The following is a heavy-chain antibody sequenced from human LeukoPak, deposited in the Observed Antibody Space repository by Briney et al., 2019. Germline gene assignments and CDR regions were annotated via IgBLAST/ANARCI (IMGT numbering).Heavy chain of an antibody. V-gene: IGHV4-4*07. CDR3: ARDRPRVSFGDY. J-gene: IGHJ4*02. CDR1: GGSISSYY. Sequence: SETLSLTCTVSGGSISSYYWSWIRQPAGEGLEWIGRIYTDGSTNYNPSLKSRVTMSVDTSKNQFSLKLSSVTAADTAVYYCARDRPRVSFGDYWGQGTLVTVSS. CDR2: IYTDGST. D-gene: IGHD3-10*01.